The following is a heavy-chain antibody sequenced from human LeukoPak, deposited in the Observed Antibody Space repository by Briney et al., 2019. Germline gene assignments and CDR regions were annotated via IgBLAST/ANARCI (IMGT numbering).Heavy chain of an antibody. CDR2: MNPNSGNT. Sequence: AASVKVSCKASGYTSTSYDINWVRQATGQGLEWMGWMNPNSGNTGYAQKFQGRVTMTRNTSISTAYMELSSLRSEDTAVYYCATDSSGYNWFDPWGQGTLVTVSS. D-gene: IGHD6-19*01. CDR3: ATDSSGYNWFDP. V-gene: IGHV1-8*01. J-gene: IGHJ5*02. CDR1: GYTSTSYD.